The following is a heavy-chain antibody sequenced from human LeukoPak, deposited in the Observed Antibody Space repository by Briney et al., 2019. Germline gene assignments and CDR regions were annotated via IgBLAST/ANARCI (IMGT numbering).Heavy chain of an antibody. V-gene: IGHV3-30*02. CDR1: GFTFSSYG. CDR3: AKDGGYSGYGEPDY. Sequence: EPGGSLRLSCAASGFTFSSYGMHWVRQAPGRGLEWVAFIRYDGSNKYYADSVKGRFTISRDNSKNTLYLQMNSLRAEDTAVYYCAKDGGYSGYGEPDYWGQGTLVTVSS. CDR2: IRYDGSNK. J-gene: IGHJ4*02. D-gene: IGHD5-12*01.